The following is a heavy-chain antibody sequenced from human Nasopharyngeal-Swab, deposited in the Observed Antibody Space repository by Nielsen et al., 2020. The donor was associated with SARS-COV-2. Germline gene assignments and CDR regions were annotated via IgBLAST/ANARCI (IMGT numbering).Heavy chain of an antibody. D-gene: IGHD3-10*01. CDR2: MYYSGST. V-gene: IGHV4-61*01. J-gene: IGHJ6*02. Sequence: SETLSLTCTVSGGSVSSGSYYWSWIRQPPGKGLEWIGYMYYSGSTNYNPSLKSRVTISVDTSKNQFSLKLSSVTAADTAVYYCARDIGAAALAPWRGYYCMDVWGQGTTVTVSS. CDR1: GGSVSSGSYY. CDR3: ARDIGAAALAPWRGYYCMDV.